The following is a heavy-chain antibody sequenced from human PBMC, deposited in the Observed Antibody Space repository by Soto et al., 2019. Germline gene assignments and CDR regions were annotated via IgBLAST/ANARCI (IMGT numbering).Heavy chain of an antibody. CDR1: GFIVSNFG. Sequence: PWGSMRLSCSASGFIVSNFGMHWVRQAPGKGLEWVAVIWYDGSNEHYADSVKGRFTISKDNSKNTLYLQMNSLRAEDTAMYYCARDDIPGVAVSTYGMDVWGQGTTVTVSS. CDR3: ARDDIPGVAVSTYGMDV. CDR2: IWYDGSNE. J-gene: IGHJ6*02. D-gene: IGHD6-19*01. V-gene: IGHV3-33*01.